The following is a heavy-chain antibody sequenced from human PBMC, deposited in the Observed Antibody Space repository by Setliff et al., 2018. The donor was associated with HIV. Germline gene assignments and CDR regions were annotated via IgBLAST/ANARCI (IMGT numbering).Heavy chain of an antibody. CDR2: ISAYNGNT. CDR1: GYIFANYG. V-gene: IGHV1-18*01. Sequence: ASVKVSCRASGYIFANYGISWVRQAPGQGLEWMGWISAYNGNTKYAQKLQGRVTMTTDTSTSTAYMELWSLRSDDTAVYYCARDWVAAAGVMGDYWGQGTLVTVSS. CDR3: ARDWVAAAGVMGDY. D-gene: IGHD6-13*01. J-gene: IGHJ4*02.